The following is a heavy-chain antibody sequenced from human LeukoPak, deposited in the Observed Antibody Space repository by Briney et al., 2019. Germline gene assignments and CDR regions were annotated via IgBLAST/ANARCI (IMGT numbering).Heavy chain of an antibody. CDR1: GGSINAYY. Sequence: ETLSLTCTVSGGSINAYYWSWIRQPPGKGLEWIAYVRDNWDNNYNPSLKSRVAISVDTANNQISLRLNFVTAADTAIYYCARQPVNTAPFDIWGLGTMVT. D-gene: IGHD5-18*01. CDR3: ARQPVNTAPFDI. J-gene: IGHJ3*02. CDR2: VRDNWDN. V-gene: IGHV4-59*08.